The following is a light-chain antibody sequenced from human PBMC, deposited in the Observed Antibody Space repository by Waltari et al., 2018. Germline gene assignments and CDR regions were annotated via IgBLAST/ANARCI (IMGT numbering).Light chain of an antibody. CDR2: AAS. CDR1: QSISTY. V-gene: IGKV1-39*01. Sequence: DIQMTQSPSSLSASVGDRVTITCRASQSISTYLNWYHQKPGKAPKVLIYAASSLQSGVPSRFSGSGSGTDFTLTISNLQPEDFATYYCQQSYSTPRTFGQGIKVEIK. J-gene: IGKJ1*01. CDR3: QQSYSTPRT.